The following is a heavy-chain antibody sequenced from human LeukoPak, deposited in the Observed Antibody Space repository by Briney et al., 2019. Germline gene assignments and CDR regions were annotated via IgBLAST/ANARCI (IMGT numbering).Heavy chain of an antibody. J-gene: IGHJ6*03. V-gene: IGHV1-24*01. CDR1: GYTLTELS. D-gene: IGHD3-3*01. CDR2: FDPEDGET. CDR3: ATDPRTTVFGTFRYYYMDV. Sequence: GASVKVSCKVSGYTLTELSMHWVRQAPGKGLEWMGGFDPEDGETIYAQKFQGRVTMTRDTSINTAYMELSRLTSDDTAVYYCATDPRTTVFGTFRYYYMDVWGEGTTVAVSS.